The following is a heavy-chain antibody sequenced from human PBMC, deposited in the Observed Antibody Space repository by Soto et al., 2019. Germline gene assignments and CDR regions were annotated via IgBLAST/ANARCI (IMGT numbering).Heavy chain of an antibody. Sequence: ASVKVSCKASGYTFTSYGISWVRQAPGQGLEWMGWISAYNGNTNYAQKLQGRVTMTTDTSTSTAYMELRCLRSDDTAVYYCARDEFYYDSSGYYPRFDYWGQGTLVTVSS. CDR1: GYTFTSYG. J-gene: IGHJ4*02. V-gene: IGHV1-18*04. CDR3: ARDEFYYDSSGYYPRFDY. D-gene: IGHD3-22*01. CDR2: ISAYNGNT.